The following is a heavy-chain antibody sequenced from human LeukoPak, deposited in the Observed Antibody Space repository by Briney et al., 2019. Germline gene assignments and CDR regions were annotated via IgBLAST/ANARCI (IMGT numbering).Heavy chain of an antibody. D-gene: IGHD2-21*02. CDR3: VRFCRGGDCYSRSFDY. CDR1: GGSISSGGYS. Sequence: PSQTLSLTCAVSGGSISSGGYSWSWIRQPPGKGLEWIGYIYHSGSTYYNPSLKSRVTISVDRSKNQFSLKLSSVTAADTAVYYCVRFCRGGDCYSRSFDYWGQGTLVTVSS. J-gene: IGHJ4*02. V-gene: IGHV4-30-2*01. CDR2: IYHSGST.